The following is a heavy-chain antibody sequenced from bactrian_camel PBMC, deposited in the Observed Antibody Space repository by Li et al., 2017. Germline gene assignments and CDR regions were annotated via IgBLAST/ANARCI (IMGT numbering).Heavy chain of an antibody. J-gene: IGHJ4*01. V-gene: IGHV3S31*01. CDR1: GHTYSIAS. Sequence: DVQLVESGGGSVQRGGALRLSCTASGHTYSIASFGWFRQAPGKEREGVATIWTGGGNTFYADSVKGRFTISTISADTTDTSYLQMNDLKPEDTAMYYCAADDVGCVLDFGAGTWDRWNHWGQGTQVTVS. D-gene: IGHD5*01. CDR2: IWTGGGNT. CDR3: AADDVGCVLDFGAGTWDRWNH.